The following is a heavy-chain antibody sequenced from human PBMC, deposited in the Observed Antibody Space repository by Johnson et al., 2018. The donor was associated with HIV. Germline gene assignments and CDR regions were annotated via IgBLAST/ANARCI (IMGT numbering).Heavy chain of an antibody. CDR2: ISSSGSTI. V-gene: IGHV3-11*04. CDR1: GFTFSDYY. CDR3: ARSEYSSSWSNAFDI. D-gene: IGHD6-13*01. Sequence: QVQLVESGGGLVQPGGSLRLSCAASGFTFSDYYMSWIRQAPGKGLEWVSYISSSGSTIYYADSVKGRFTISRDNAKNSVYLQMNSLRAEDTAVYYCARSEYSSSWSNAFDICGQGTMVTVSS. J-gene: IGHJ3*02.